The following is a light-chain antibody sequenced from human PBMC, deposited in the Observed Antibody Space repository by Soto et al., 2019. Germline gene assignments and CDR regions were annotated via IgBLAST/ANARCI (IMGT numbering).Light chain of an antibody. J-gene: IGKJ1*01. CDR3: QQSYNSPQT. V-gene: IGKV1-39*01. CDR2: GAS. Sequence: DIQMTQSPASLSASVGDRVVITCRASLRINSYVNWYQQRPGKAPNLLIYGASIFQSWVPSRFSGSGYGTDFNLPTSSLQPADFANSSWQQSYNSPQTSGQGTKVDIK. CDR1: LRINSY.